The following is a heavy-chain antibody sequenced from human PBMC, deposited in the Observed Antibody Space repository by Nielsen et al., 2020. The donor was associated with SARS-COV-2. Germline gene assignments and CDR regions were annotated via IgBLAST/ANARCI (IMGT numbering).Heavy chain of an antibody. V-gene: IGHV3-23*01. CDR2: ISSSGGNT. CDR3: AKSSVAGTERIWYLYYHMDV. J-gene: IGHJ6*03. Sequence: GGSLRLSCEASGFTFSSYSMTWVRQLPGKGPEWVSVISSSGGNTYYADSVKGRFTISRDNFKSTLYLQMNYLRAEDTAIYYCAKSSVAGTERIWYLYYHMDVWGKGTTVTVSS. CDR1: GFTFSSYS. D-gene: IGHD6-19*01.